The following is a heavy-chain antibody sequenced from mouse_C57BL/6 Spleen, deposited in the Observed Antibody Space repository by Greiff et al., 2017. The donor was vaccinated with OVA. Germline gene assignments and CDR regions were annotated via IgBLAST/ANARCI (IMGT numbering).Heavy chain of an antibody. CDR1: GYAFSSSW. Sequence: VQLQQSGPELVKPGASVKISCKASGYAFSSSWMNWVKQRPGKGLEWIGRIYPGDGDTNDNGKFKGKATLTADKSSSTAYMQLSSLTSEDSAVYFCARNYYSNPAWFAYWGQGTLVTVSA. CDR3: ARNYYSNPAWFAY. V-gene: IGHV1-82*01. CDR2: IYPGDGDT. D-gene: IGHD2-5*01. J-gene: IGHJ3*01.